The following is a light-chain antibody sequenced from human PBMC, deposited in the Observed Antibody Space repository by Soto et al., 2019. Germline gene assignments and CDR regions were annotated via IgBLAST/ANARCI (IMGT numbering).Light chain of an antibody. V-gene: IGKV1-39*01. J-gene: IGKJ1*01. CDR3: QQSYMTPRT. CDR2: AAR. Sequence: DIQMTQSPTSLSASVGDRVTITCRASQSISNYLNWYHQKSGQAPKLLIYAARSLRSGVPSRFSCDGSGTDFTLTISSLQPDDFGTYYCQQSYMTPRTFGQGTKVEIK. CDR1: QSISNY.